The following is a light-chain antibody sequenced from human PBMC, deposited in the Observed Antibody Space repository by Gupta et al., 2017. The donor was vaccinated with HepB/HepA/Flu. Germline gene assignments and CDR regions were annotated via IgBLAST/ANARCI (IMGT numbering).Light chain of an antibody. V-gene: IGKV3-7*01. CDR2: GAS. CDR3: QQDDNLSFT. CDR1: QSVSSSY. Sequence: PGERVTLSCRASQSVSSSYLTWYQQKPGQAPRLLIYGASTRATSIPDRFSGSGSGTDFTLTISSLQPEDFAVYYCQQDDNLSFTFGGGTKVEIK. J-gene: IGKJ4*01.